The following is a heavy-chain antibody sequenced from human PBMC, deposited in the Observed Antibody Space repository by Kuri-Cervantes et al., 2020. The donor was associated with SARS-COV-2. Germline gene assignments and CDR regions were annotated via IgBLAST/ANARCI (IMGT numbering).Heavy chain of an antibody. J-gene: IGHJ6*03. CDR3: AAQRGTTVTGRGVRYYYMDV. CDR2: ISSSSSYI. V-gene: IGHV3-21*01. D-gene: IGHD4-11*01. Sequence: GESLKISCAASGFTFSSYSMNWVRQAPGKGLEWVSSISSSSSYIYYADSVKGRFTISRDNAKNSLYLQMNSLRAEDTAVYYCAAQRGTTVTGRGVRYYYMDVWGKGTTVTVSS. CDR1: GFTFSSYS.